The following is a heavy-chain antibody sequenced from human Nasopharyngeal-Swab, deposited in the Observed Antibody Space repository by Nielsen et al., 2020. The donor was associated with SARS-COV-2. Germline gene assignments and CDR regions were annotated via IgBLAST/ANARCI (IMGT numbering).Heavy chain of an antibody. CDR2: INHSGST. CDR3: ARGGYSYGPDY. V-gene: IGHV4-34*01. J-gene: IGHJ4*02. Sequence: SETLSLTCAVYGGSLSGYYWSWIRQPPGKGLEWIGEINHSGSTNYNPSLKSRVTISVDTSKNQFSLKLSSVTAADTAVYYCARGGYSYGPDYWGQGTLVTVSS. CDR1: GGSLSGYY. D-gene: IGHD5-18*01.